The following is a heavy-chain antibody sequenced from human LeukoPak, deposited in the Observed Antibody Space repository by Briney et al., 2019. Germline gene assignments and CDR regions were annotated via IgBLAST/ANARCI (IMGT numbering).Heavy chain of an antibody. D-gene: IGHD5-24*01. CDR3: ARGRWSDY. CDR2: IKEDGTEK. Sequence: PRGSLRLSCAASGFTFSAYWMTWVRQAPGKGLEWVANIKEDGTEKNYVDSVKGRFTISRDNVKKSLYLEMNSLRVEDTAVYYCARGRWSDYWGQGTQVTVSS. CDR1: GFTFSAYW. V-gene: IGHV3-7*01. J-gene: IGHJ4*02.